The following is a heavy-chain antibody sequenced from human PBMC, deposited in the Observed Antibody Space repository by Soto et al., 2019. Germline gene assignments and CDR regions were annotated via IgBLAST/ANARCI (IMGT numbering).Heavy chain of an antibody. CDR2: IYYSGST. D-gene: IGHD5-18*01. Sequence: SETLSLTCTVSGGSISSYYWSWIRQPPGKGLEWIGYIYYSGSTNYNPSLKSRVTISVDTSKNQFSLKLSSVTAADTAVYYCAKHKDTAMVTNWFDPWGQGTLVTVSS. CDR3: AKHKDTAMVTNWFDP. J-gene: IGHJ5*02. V-gene: IGHV4-59*01. CDR1: GGSISSYY.